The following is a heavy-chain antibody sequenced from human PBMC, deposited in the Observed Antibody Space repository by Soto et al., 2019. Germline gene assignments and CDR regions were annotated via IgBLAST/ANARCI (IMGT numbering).Heavy chain of an antibody. CDR2: IYYSGDT. CDR1: GCSIRSGDYY. J-gene: IGHJ4*02. V-gene: IGHV4-30-4*01. Sequence: PSETLSLTCPVSGCSIRSGDYYWSWIRQPPGKGLEWIGYIYYSGDTNYSPSLEGRVTVSLDKSQNQFSLRLTSVTAADTAVYYCARDEGHCSITNCCPFAYWGQGILVTVSS. D-gene: IGHD2-2*01. CDR3: ARDEGHCSITNCCPFAY.